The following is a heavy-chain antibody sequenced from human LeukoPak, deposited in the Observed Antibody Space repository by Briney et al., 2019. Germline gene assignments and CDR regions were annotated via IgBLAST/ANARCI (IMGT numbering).Heavy chain of an antibody. CDR1: GYTFTGYY. J-gene: IGHJ4*02. V-gene: IGHV1-8*02. CDR2: MNPNSGNT. CDR3: ARGFPRRDYGDYRRQKLYYFDY. D-gene: IGHD4-17*01. Sequence: ASVKVSCKASGYTFTGYYMHWVRQAPGQGLEWMGWMNPNSGNTGYAQKFQGRVTMTRNTSISTAHMELSSLSSEDTAVYYCARGFPRRDYGDYRRQKLYYFDYWGQGTLVTVSS.